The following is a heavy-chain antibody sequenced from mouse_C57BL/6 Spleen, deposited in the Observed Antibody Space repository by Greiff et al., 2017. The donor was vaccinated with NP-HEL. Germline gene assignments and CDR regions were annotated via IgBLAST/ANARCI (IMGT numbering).Heavy chain of an antibody. V-gene: IGHV1-53*01. CDR1: GYTFTSYW. Sequence: VQLQQPGTELVKPGASVKLSCKASGYTFTSYWMHWVKQRPGQGLEWIGNINPSNGGTNYNEKFKSKATLTVDKSSSTAYMQLSSLTSEDSAVYYCARAGFITTVVATDFDVWGTGTTVTVSS. CDR2: INPSNGGT. CDR3: ARAGFITTVVATDFDV. D-gene: IGHD1-1*01. J-gene: IGHJ1*03.